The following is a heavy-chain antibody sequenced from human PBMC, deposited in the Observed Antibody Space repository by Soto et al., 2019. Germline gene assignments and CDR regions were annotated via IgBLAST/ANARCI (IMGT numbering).Heavy chain of an antibody. V-gene: IGHV4-34*01. CDR3: AREAELDY. Sequence: SETLSLTCSFFSGSLSDHYWTWVRQSPGKGLEWIGEIHPSGSTDSSASLKSRVTLSLDTSTSQFSLKLSSVTAADTAVYYCAREAELDYWGQGTLVTVSS. CDR1: SGSLSDHY. CDR2: IHPSGST. J-gene: IGHJ4*02.